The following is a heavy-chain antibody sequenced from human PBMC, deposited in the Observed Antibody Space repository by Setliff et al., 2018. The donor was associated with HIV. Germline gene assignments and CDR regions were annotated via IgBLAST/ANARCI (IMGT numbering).Heavy chain of an antibody. V-gene: IGHV3-48*01. Sequence: GGSLRLSCAASGFSFTSYNMVWVRQAPGKGLEWLADITPSSNVIYYADSVKGRFTMSRDNSKNTLYLHMNNLRGDDTAVYYCAKDEDWGQGTLVTVSS. CDR2: ITPSSNVI. CDR1: GFSFTSYN. J-gene: IGHJ4*02. CDR3: AKDED.